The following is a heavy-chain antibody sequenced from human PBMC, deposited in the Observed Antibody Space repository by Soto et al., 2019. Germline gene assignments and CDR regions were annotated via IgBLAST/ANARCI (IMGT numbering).Heavy chain of an antibody. Sequence: QLQLQESGPGLVKPSETLSLTCTVSGGSISSSSYYWGWIRQPPGKGLEWIGSIYYSGSTYYNPSLKSRVTISVDTSKNQFSLKLSSVTAADTAVYYCARPDYYYYYMDVWGKGTTVTVSS. CDR1: GGSISSSSYY. CDR2: IYYSGST. J-gene: IGHJ6*03. V-gene: IGHV4-39*01. CDR3: ARPDYYYYYMDV. D-gene: IGHD6-6*01.